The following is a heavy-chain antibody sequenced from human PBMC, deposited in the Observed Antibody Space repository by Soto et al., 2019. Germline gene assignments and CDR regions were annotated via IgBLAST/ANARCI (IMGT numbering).Heavy chain of an antibody. CDR1: GGSFSGHS. CDR2: INHSGRV. D-gene: IGHD3-22*01. J-gene: IGHJ5*01. CDR3: STRAYDTNVYYRVDP. Sequence: QVQLQQWGAGLLKPSETLSLTCAVSGGSFSGHSWTWIRQSPGKGLEWMGDINHSGRVNYSPTLNSRVTISLYTSKNQFTLTLSAVTAADTAMYYCSTRAYDTNVYYRVDPWGQGTLVPASS. V-gene: IGHV4-34*01.